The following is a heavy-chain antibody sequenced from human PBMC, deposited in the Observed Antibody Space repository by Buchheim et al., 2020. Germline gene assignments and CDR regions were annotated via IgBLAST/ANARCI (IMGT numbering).Heavy chain of an antibody. D-gene: IGHD2-15*01. V-gene: IGHV4-59*01. Sequence: QVQLQESGPRLVKPSETLSLTCTVSGDSISPYYWSWIRQPPGKGLEWIGYIFQTDSTNYNPFLRSRVTMSVERSKNQFSLNLGSVTAADTAVYFCARKRHVGGGDFDYWGHGIL. CDR1: GDSISPYY. J-gene: IGHJ4*01. CDR3: ARKRHVGGGDFDY. CDR2: IFQTDST.